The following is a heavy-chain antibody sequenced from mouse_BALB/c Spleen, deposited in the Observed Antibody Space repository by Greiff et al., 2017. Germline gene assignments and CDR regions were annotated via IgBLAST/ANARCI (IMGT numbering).Heavy chain of an antibody. CDR3: ARKIDGYSLYAMDY. J-gene: IGHJ4*01. Sequence: VKLMESGPGLVAPSQSLSITCTVSGFSLTDYGVSWIRQPPGKGLEWLGVIWSGGSTDYNAAFISRLSISKDNSKSQVFFKMNSLQANDTAIYYCARKIDGYSLYAMDYWGQGTSVTVSS. CDR1: GFSLTDYG. D-gene: IGHD2-3*01. CDR2: IWSGGST. V-gene: IGHV2-6-5*01.